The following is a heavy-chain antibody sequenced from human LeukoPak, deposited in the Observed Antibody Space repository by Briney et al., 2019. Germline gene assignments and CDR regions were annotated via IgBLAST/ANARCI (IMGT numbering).Heavy chain of an antibody. CDR2: IYYSGST. V-gene: IGHV4-59*01. J-gene: IGHJ4*02. CDR3: ARLEWGMATPYYFDY. CDR1: GASISFYY. Sequence: SETLSLTCTVSGASISFYYWSWIRQPPGKGLEWIGYIYYSGSTNYNPSLKSRVTISVDTSKNQFSLKLSSVTAADTAVYYCARLEWGMATPYYFDYWGQGTLVTVSS. D-gene: IGHD5-24*01.